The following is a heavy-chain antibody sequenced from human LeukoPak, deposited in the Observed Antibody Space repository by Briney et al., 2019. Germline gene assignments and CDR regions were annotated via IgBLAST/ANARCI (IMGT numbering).Heavy chain of an antibody. V-gene: IGHV4-34*01. Sequence: PSETLSLTCAVYGGSFSGYYWSWIRQPPGKGLEWIGEINHSGSTNYNPSLKSRVTVSLDTSKNHFSLNLSSVTAADTAMYYCAREEFCNGGGCSFDSWGQGALVTVSS. CDR1: GGSFSGYY. CDR2: INHSGST. CDR3: AREEFCNGGGCSFDS. J-gene: IGHJ4*02. D-gene: IGHD2-15*01.